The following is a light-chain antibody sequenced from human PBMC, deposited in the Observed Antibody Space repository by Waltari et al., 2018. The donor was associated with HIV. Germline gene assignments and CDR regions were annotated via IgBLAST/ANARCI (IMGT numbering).Light chain of an antibody. Sequence: QPPSASGTPGQRVTISCSGSSSNIGSNTVNWYQQLPGTAPKLLIYSNNQRPSGVPDRFSGSKSGTSASLAISGLQSEDEADYYCAAWDDSLNGSWVFGGGTKLTVL. CDR2: SNN. V-gene: IGLV1-44*01. CDR3: AAWDDSLNGSWV. CDR1: SSNIGSNT. J-gene: IGLJ3*02.